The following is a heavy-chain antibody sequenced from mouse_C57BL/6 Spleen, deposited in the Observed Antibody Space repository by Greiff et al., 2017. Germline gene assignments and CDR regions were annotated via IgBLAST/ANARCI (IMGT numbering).Heavy chain of an antibody. J-gene: IGHJ3*01. CDR2: IDPENGDT. Sequence: EVQLQESGAELVRPGASVKLSCTASGFNIKDDYMHWVKQRPEQGLEWIGWIDPENGDTEYASKFQGKATITAETSSNTAYLQLSSLTSEDTAVDYCTTGDSSGYSAWFAYWGQGTLVTVSA. D-gene: IGHD3-2*02. CDR3: TTGDSSGYSAWFAY. CDR1: GFNIKDDY. V-gene: IGHV14-4*01.